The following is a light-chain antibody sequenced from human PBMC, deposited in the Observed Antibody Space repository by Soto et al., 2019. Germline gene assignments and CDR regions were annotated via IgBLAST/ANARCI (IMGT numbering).Light chain of an antibody. V-gene: IGKV2-28*01. CDR2: FAS. CDR1: QSLLYSNGNNY. CDR3: MQPLQTPYT. Sequence: DIVMTQSPLSLPVTPGEPASISCRSSQSLLYSNGNNYLDWYVQKPGQSPQLLIYFASSRAYGVPDRCSGGGSGTDLTLKISRVEADDVGVYYCMQPLQTPYTFGQGTELEIK. J-gene: IGKJ2*01.